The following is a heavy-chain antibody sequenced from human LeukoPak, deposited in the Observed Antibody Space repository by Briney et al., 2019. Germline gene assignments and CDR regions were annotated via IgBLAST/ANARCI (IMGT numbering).Heavy chain of an antibody. V-gene: IGHV2-70*17. D-gene: IGHD4-23*01. Sequence: SGPTLVNPTQTLTVTCTFSGFSLSTSGMCVSWIRQPPGKALEWLSPIDWDDDKFYSTSLKTRFTIAKDTSKNQVVLTMTNMDPVDTATYYCARIQAYGGNSEGYYFNYWGQGTLVTVSS. CDR2: IDWDDDK. CDR1: GFSLSTSGMC. CDR3: ARIQAYGGNSEGYYFNY. J-gene: IGHJ4*02.